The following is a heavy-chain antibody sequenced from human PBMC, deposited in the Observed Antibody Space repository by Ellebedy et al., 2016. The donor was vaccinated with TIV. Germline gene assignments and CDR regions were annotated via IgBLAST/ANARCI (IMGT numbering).Heavy chain of an antibody. Sequence: PGGSLRLSCAASGFSFSSYAMSWVRQAPGRGLHWVSTITGSGSTTYYADSVKGRFTISRDNSKDTLFLQMNSLGAEDTAVYYCAKDPVVGATSETFDSWGQGTLVTVSS. J-gene: IGHJ4*02. V-gene: IGHV3-23*01. D-gene: IGHD1-26*01. CDR3: AKDPVVGATSETFDS. CDR2: ITGSGSTT. CDR1: GFSFSSYA.